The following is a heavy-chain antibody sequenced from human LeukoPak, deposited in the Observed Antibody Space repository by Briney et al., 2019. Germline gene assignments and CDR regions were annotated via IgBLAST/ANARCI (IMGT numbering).Heavy chain of an antibody. CDR1: GFTFSGYS. J-gene: IGHJ4*02. CDR3: ARIASGDAYSSSWYYFDY. CDR2: ISSSSSYI. Sequence: PGGSLRLSCAASGFTFSGYSMNWVRQAPGKGLEWVSSISSSSSYIYYADSVKGRFTISRDNAKNSLYLQMNSLRAEDTAVYYCARIASGDAYSSSWYYFDYWGQGTLVTVSS. D-gene: IGHD6-13*01. V-gene: IGHV3-21*01.